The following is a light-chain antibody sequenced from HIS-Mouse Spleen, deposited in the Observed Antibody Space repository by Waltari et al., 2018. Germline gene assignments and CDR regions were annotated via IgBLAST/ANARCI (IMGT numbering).Light chain of an antibody. CDR3: VLYMGSGIWV. CDR2: STN. CDR1: SGSVSTSYY. Sequence: QTVVTQEPSFSVSPGGTVTLTCGLSSGSVSTSYYPSWYQPTPGQAPRTLIYSTNPRSSGVPDRFSGSILGNKAALTITGAQADDESDYYCVLYMGSGIWVFGGGTKLTVL. J-gene: IGLJ3*02. V-gene: IGLV8-61*01.